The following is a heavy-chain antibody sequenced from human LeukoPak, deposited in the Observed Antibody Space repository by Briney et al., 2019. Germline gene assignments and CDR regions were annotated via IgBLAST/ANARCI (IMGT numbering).Heavy chain of an antibody. CDR2: INPNSGGT. CDR3: ARGLRGSPAFDY. V-gene: IGHV1-2*02. CDR1: GYTFTGYY. Sequence: ASVKVSRKASGYTFTGYYMHWVRQAPGQGLEWMGWINPNSGGTNYAQKFQGRVTMTRNTSINTAYMELSRLRSDDTAVYYCARGLRGSPAFDYWGQGTLVTVSS. J-gene: IGHJ4*02. D-gene: IGHD2-2*01.